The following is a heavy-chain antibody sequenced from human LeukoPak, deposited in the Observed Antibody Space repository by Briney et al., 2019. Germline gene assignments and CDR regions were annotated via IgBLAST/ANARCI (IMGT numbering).Heavy chain of an antibody. J-gene: IGHJ4*02. CDR3: ARDPTSGSSVNDY. Sequence: SVKLSCTASGGTFSSYAISWVRQAPGQGLEWMGRIIPILGIANYAQKFQGRVTITADKSTSTAYMELSSLRSEDTAVYYCARDPTSGSSVNDYWGQGTLVTVSS. D-gene: IGHD1-26*01. CDR2: IIPILGIA. CDR1: GGTFSSYA. V-gene: IGHV1-69*04.